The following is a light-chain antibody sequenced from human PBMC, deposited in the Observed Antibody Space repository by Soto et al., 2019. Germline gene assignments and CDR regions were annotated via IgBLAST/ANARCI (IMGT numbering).Light chain of an antibody. CDR3: ATWDDSLNGL. J-gene: IGLJ1*01. CDR1: RSNIRSKT. V-gene: IGLV1-44*01. CDR2: HNN. Sequence: QYLLAQPPSASSTPAQSVTISRPRNRSNIRSKTVTWYQQLPGAAPKLLIYHNNQRPSGVPDRFSGSKSGTSASLAISGLQSEDEADYYCATWDDSLNGLFGPGTKVTVL.